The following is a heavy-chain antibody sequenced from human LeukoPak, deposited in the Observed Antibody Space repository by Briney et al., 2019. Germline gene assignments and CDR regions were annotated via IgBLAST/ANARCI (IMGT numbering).Heavy chain of an antibody. Sequence: PSENLSLTCTVSGGSISSYYWSWIRQPAGKGLEWIGRIYFTGGTNYNPSLKSRVTMSVDTSKNQFSLKLTSVTAADTAVYYCARAKDNYRGNDAFDIWGQGTMVTVSS. D-gene: IGHD4/OR15-4a*01. CDR1: GGSISSYY. CDR3: ARAKDNYRGNDAFDI. J-gene: IGHJ3*02. CDR2: IYFTGGT. V-gene: IGHV4-4*07.